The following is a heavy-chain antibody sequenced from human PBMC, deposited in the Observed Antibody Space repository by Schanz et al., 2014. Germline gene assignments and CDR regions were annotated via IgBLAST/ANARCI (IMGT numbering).Heavy chain of an antibody. CDR1: GYTFTTYY. J-gene: IGHJ4*02. Sequence: QVQLVQSGAEAKKPGASMKVSCKASGYTFTTYYMLWVRQAPGQGLEWMGIINPSGGSTRYGQKFQGRITVTTDTSTSTVYFALSSLRSDDAAVYYCGRGFSRSDIDFWGQGTLVTVSS. CDR3: GRGFSRSDIDF. V-gene: IGHV1-46*03. D-gene: IGHD2-15*01. CDR2: INPSGGST.